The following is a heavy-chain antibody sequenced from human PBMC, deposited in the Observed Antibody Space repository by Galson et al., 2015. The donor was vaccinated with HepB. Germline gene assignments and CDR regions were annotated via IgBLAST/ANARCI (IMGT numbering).Heavy chain of an antibody. Sequence: SLRLSCAASGFTFSSYGMHWVRQAPGKGLEWVAVISYDGSNKYYADSVKGRFTISRDNSKNTLYLQMNSLRAEDTAVYYCAKDIVRSECSGSSCYPFASWGQGTLVTVSS. CDR1: GFTFSSYG. J-gene: IGHJ4*02. CDR2: ISYDGSNK. V-gene: IGHV3-30*18. CDR3: AKDIVRSECSGSSCYPFAS. D-gene: IGHD2-15*01.